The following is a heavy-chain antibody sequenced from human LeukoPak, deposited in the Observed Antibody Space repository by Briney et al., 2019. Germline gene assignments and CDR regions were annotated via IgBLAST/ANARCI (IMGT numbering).Heavy chain of an antibody. CDR2: IEYSGRT. J-gene: IGHJ3*02. CDR1: GGSISSDY. Sequence: PSETLSLTCTVSGGSISSDYWSWIRQPPGKGLEWIGYIEYSGRTTYNPSLKSRVTISVDTSKSQFSLNLSSVTAADTAVYYCARVTLDVWGGKAFDIWGQGTMVTVSS. CDR3: ARVTLDVWGGKAFDI. D-gene: IGHD3-16*01. V-gene: IGHV4-59*01.